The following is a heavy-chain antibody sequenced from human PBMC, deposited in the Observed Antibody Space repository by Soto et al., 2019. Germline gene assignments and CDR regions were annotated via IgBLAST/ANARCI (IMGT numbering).Heavy chain of an antibody. V-gene: IGHV4-34*01. CDR2: INHSGTT. CDR3: ARDYGDYESY. J-gene: IGHJ4*02. Sequence: QVQLQLWGAGLLKSSETLSLTCAVYGGSFSGYYWSWIRQPPGKGLEWIGKINHSGTTNYNPSLESRGTISRDTSKNQVSLRLSSVTAADTAMYYCARDYGDYESYWGQGALVTVSS. D-gene: IGHD4-17*01. CDR1: GGSFSGYY.